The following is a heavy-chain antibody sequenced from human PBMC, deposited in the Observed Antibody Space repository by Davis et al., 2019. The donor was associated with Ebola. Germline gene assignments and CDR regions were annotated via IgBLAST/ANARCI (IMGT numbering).Heavy chain of an antibody. V-gene: IGHV3-7*03. CDR2: IKSDGSQM. CDR3: ARPAGGSLDY. D-gene: IGHD3-16*01. CDR1: GFTFSSYW. J-gene: IGHJ4*02. Sequence: GESLKISCAASGFTFSSYWMSWVRQAPGKGLEWVANIKSDGSQMYYVDSARGRFTISRDNAKNSLYLQMNSLGAEDTAVYYCARPAGGSLDYWGQRTLVSVSS.